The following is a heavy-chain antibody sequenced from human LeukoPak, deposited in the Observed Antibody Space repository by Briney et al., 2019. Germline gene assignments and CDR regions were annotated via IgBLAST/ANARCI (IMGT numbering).Heavy chain of an antibody. D-gene: IGHD2-2*01. Sequence: ASVKVSCKASGYTFTSYGISWVRQAPGQGLEWMGWISAYNGNTNYAQKLQGRVTMTTDTSTSTAYMELRSLRSDDTAVYYCARDNHVDTVVASNWFDPWGQGTLVTVSS. CDR2: ISAYNGNT. CDR1: GYTFTSYG. V-gene: IGHV1-18*01. J-gene: IGHJ5*02. CDR3: ARDNHVDTVVASNWFDP.